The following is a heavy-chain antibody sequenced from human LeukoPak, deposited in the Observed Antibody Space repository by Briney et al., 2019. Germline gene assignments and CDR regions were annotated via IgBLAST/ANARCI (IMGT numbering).Heavy chain of an antibody. V-gene: IGHV3-21*01. Sequence: GGSLRLSCAASGFAFSTYSMNWVRQAPGKGLEWVSSISSSSSYIYYADSVKGRFTISRDNAKNSLYLQMNSLRAEDTAVYYCARGQYGTIDYWGQGTLVTVSS. J-gene: IGHJ4*02. CDR2: ISSSSSYI. CDR3: ARGQYGTIDY. D-gene: IGHD2-8*01. CDR1: GFAFSTYS.